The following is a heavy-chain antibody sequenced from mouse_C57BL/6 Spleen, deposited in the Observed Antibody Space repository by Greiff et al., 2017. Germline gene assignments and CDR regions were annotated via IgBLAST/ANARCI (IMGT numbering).Heavy chain of an antibody. Sequence: EVHLVESEGGLVQPGSSMKLSCTASGFTFSDYYMAWVRQVPEKGLEWVANINYDGSSTYYLDSLKSRFIISRDNAKNILYLQMSSLKSEDTATYYCARDGYGNYDAMDYWGQGTSVTVSS. V-gene: IGHV5-16*01. J-gene: IGHJ4*01. CDR3: ARDGYGNYDAMDY. D-gene: IGHD2-1*01. CDR2: INYDGSST. CDR1: GFTFSDYY.